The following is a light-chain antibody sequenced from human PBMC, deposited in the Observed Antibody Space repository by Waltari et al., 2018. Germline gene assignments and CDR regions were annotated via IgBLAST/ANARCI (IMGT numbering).Light chain of an antibody. Sequence: QSALTQPPSASGSPGQSVTISCTGTSSDIGGYNYVSWYQQHPGKAPKLMIYEVNKRPSGGPERFSGFKSVNTASLTVSGLQAEDEADYYCASYAGTSKLVFGGGTKLTVV. V-gene: IGLV2-8*01. J-gene: IGLJ2*01. CDR2: EVN. CDR3: ASYAGTSKLV. CDR1: SSDIGGYNY.